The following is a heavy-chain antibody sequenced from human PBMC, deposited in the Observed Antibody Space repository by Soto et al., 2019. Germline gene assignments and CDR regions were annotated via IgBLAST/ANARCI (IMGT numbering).Heavy chain of an antibody. D-gene: IGHD3-10*01. CDR2: INHSGST. J-gene: IGHJ4*02. CDR3: ARESIGRLLWFGETPGYFDY. Sequence: QVQLQQWGAGLLKPSETLSLTCAVYGGSFSGYYCSWIRQPPGKGLEWIGEINHSGSTNYNPSLKSRVTISVDTSKNQFSLKLSSVTAADTAVYYCARESIGRLLWFGETPGYFDYWGQGTLVTVSS. CDR1: GGSFSGYY. V-gene: IGHV4-34*01.